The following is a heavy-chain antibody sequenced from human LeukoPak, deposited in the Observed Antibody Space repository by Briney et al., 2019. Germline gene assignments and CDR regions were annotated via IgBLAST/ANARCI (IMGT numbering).Heavy chain of an antibody. CDR2: IYYSGST. CDR1: GGSISSYY. D-gene: IGHD1-26*01. J-gene: IGHJ5*02. Sequence: SETLSLTCTVSGGSISSYYWSWIRQPPGKGLEWIGYIYYSGSTNYKPSLKSRVTISVDTSKNQFSLKLSSVTAADTAVYYCARHDKWELPWFDPWGQGTLVTVSS. V-gene: IGHV4-59*01. CDR3: ARHDKWELPWFDP.